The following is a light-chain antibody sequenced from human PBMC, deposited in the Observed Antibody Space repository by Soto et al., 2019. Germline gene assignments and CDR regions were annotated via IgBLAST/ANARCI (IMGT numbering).Light chain of an antibody. J-gene: IGKJ1*01. Sequence: EIVLTQSPDTLSLSPGERATLSCRASQSVSSTYLTWYQQKPGQTPRLLIYGASSRATGIPDRFSGSGSGTDFTLTISRLEPEDFGVYYCQQEWTFGQGTKVEI. CDR3: QQEWT. V-gene: IGKV3-20*01. CDR2: GAS. CDR1: QSVSSTY.